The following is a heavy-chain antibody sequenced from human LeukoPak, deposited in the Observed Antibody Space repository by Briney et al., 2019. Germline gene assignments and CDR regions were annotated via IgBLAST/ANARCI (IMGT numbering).Heavy chain of an antibody. V-gene: IGHV4-38-2*02. CDR1: GYSISSGYY. Sequence: PSETLSLTCTVSGYSISSGYYWSWIRQPPGKGLEWIGYIYHSGSTYYNPSLKSRVTISVDRSKNQFSLKLSSVTAADTAVYYCARGSRDGYNWSLGFDYWGQGTLVTVSS. J-gene: IGHJ4*02. CDR2: IYHSGST. CDR3: ARGSRDGYNWSLGFDY. D-gene: IGHD5-24*01.